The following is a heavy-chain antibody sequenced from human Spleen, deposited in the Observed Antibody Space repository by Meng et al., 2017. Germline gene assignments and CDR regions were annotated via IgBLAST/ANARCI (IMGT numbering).Heavy chain of an antibody. J-gene: IGHJ4*02. Sequence: VHIQQWGAEPLQLVDNVSLPCVVVGWSFSDYSWSWIRQPPGKGLEWIGEIHHSGRTTYNPSLESRATISVDTSQNNLSLKLSSVTAADSAVYYCARGPTTMAHDFDYWGQGTLVTVSS. CDR1: GWSFSDYS. D-gene: IGHD4-11*01. CDR3: ARGPTTMAHDFDY. V-gene: IGHV4-34*01. CDR2: IHHSGRT.